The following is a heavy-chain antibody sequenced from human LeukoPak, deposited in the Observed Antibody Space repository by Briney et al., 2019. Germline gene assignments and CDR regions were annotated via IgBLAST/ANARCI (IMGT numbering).Heavy chain of an antibody. D-gene: IGHD3-10*01. CDR3: ARVSGPGMNEYFHL. V-gene: IGHV3-74*01. CDR1: GFTFSEAW. Sequence: GGSLRLSCAASGFTFSEAWMHWVRQAPEKGLVWVSRINNDGSTTRYADSVKGRFTISRDSAKNTLYLQMDSLRAEDTAVYYCARVSGPGMNEYFHLWGQGTLVTVSS. CDR2: INNDGSTT. J-gene: IGHJ1*01.